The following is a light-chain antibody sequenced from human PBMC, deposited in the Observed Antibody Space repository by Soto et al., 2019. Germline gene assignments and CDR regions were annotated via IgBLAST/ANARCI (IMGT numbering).Light chain of an antibody. V-gene: IGLV2-11*01. CDR1: SSDVGGYNY. CDR3: CSYAGSYLRV. CDR2: DVS. Sequence: QSALTQPRSVSGSPGQSVTISCTGTSSDVGGYNYVSWYQQHPGKAPKLMIYDVSKRPSGVPDRFSGSKSGNTASLTISGLQAEDEADYYCCSYAGSYLRVFGTGTKLTVL. J-gene: IGLJ1*01.